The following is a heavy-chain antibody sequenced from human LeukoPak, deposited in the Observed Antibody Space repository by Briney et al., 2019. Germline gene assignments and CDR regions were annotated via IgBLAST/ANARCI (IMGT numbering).Heavy chain of an antibody. J-gene: IGHJ4*02. CDR3: ARFFGKGYQLPPFDY. V-gene: IGHV1-2*02. CDR2: INPNSGGT. Sequence: ASVKVSCKASGYTFSGYYMHWVRQASGQGLEWMREINPNSGGTNYAQKFQGRVTMTRDTSISTAYMELSRLRSDDTAVYYCARFFGKGYQLPPFDYWGQGTLVTVSS. CDR1: GYTFSGYY. D-gene: IGHD2-2*01.